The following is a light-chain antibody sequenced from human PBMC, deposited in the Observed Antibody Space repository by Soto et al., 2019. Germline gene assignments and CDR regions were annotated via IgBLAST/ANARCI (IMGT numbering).Light chain of an antibody. CDR1: QSVSSNY. CDR3: QQRGDWPPIT. J-gene: IGKJ5*01. V-gene: IGKV3D-20*02. Sequence: IVLTHSPGTLSLSPLYRATLSFLSIQSVSSNYLAWYQQKPGQAPRLLIYGASRRATGIPDRFSGSGSGTDFTLTISRLEPEDFAVYYCQQRGDWPPITFGQGTRLENK. CDR2: GAS.